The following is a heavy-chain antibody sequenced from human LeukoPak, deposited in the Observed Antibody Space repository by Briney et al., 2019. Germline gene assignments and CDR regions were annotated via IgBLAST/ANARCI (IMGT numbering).Heavy chain of an antibody. CDR3: AREGQYYDILTGYPIRPPFDY. V-gene: IGHV3-30*02. CDR1: GFTFSSYG. J-gene: IGHJ4*02. CDR2: IRYDGSNK. Sequence: GGSLRLSCAASGFTFSSYGMHWVRQAPGKGLEWVAFIRYDGSNKYYADSVKGRFTISRDNSKNTLYLHVNSLRAEDTAVYYCAREGQYYDILTGYPIRPPFDYWGQGTLVTVSS. D-gene: IGHD3-9*01.